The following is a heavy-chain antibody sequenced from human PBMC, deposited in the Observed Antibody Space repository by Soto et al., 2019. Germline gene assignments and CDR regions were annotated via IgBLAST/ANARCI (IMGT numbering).Heavy chain of an antibody. D-gene: IGHD3-22*01. J-gene: IGHJ6*02. CDR3: ARDTSITMIGYYGMDV. CDR1: GFTFSDYY. Sequence: VGSLRLSCAASGFTFSDYYMSWIRQAPGKGLEWVSYISSSSSYTNYADSVKGRFTISRDNAKNSLYLQMNSLRAEDTAVYYCARDTSITMIGYYGMDVWGQGTTVTVSS. CDR2: ISSSSSYT. V-gene: IGHV3-11*06.